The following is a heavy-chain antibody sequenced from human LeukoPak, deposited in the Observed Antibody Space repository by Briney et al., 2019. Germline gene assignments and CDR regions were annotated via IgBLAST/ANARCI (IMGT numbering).Heavy chain of an antibody. V-gene: IGHV4-34*01. CDR3: ASRFLERDY. CDR2: IYYSGST. Sequence: SETLSLTCAVYGGSFSGYYWTWIRQPPGKGLEWIGNIYYSGSTYYNPSLKSRVTISVDKSKNQFSLKLSSVTAADTAVYYCASRFLERDYWGQGTLVTVSS. CDR1: GGSFSGYY. J-gene: IGHJ4*02. D-gene: IGHD3-3*01.